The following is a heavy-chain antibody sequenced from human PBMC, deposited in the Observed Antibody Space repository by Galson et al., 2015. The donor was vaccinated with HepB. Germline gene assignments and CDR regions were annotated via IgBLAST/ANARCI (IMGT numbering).Heavy chain of an antibody. V-gene: IGHV3-53*01. CDR1: TFIFSTYS. Sequence: SLRLSCAASTFIFSTYSMNWVRQAPGKGLEWVSFIYSGGNTYYADSVKGRFTISRDNSKNTLYLQMNSLRADDTAVYFCARHDYGGTYYYGMDVWGQGTTVTVSS. CDR2: IYSGGNT. J-gene: IGHJ6*02. CDR3: ARHDYGGTYYYGMDV. D-gene: IGHD4-23*01.